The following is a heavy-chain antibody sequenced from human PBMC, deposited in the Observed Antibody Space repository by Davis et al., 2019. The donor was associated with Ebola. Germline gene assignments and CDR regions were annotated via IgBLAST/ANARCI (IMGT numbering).Heavy chain of an antibody. CDR2: ISSSSSTI. CDR3: ARGHVGATNDAFDI. Sequence: GESLKISCAASGFTFSSYSMNWVRQAPGKGLEWVSYISSSSSTIYYADSVKGRFTISRDNAKNSLYLQMNSLRDEDTAVYYCARGHVGATNDAFDIWGQGTMVTVSS. CDR1: GFTFSSYS. J-gene: IGHJ3*02. V-gene: IGHV3-48*02. D-gene: IGHD1-26*01.